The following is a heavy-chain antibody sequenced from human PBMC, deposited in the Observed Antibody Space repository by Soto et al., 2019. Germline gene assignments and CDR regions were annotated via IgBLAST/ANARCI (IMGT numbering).Heavy chain of an antibody. V-gene: IGHV4-30-2*01. CDR2: IYHSGST. J-gene: IGHJ4*02. CDR1: GGSISSGGYS. D-gene: IGHD6-19*01. Sequence: QLQLQESGSGLVKPSQTLSLTCAVSGGSISSGGYSWSWIRQPPGKGLEWIGYIYHSGSTYYNPSLKSRVTRSVDGSKNQFSRKLSSVTAADTAVYYCARRILYGCNSWAGLFDYWGQGTLVTVSS. CDR3: ARRILYGCNSWAGLFDY.